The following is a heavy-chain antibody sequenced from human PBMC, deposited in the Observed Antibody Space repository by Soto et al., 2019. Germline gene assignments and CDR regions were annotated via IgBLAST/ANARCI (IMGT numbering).Heavy chain of an antibody. CDR3: AKIHTDTDPASSSWHPPVVGYFDY. D-gene: IGHD6-13*01. J-gene: IGHJ4*02. Sequence: PGGSLRLSCAASGFTFSSYAMSWVRQAPGKGLEWVSAISGSGGSTYYADSVKGRFTISRDNSKNTLYLQMNSLRAEDTAVYYCAKIHTDTDPASSSWHPPVVGYFDYWGQGTLVTVSS. CDR2: ISGSGGST. V-gene: IGHV3-23*01. CDR1: GFTFSSYA.